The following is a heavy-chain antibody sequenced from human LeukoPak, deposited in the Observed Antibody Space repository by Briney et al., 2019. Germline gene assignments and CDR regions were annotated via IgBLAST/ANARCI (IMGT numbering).Heavy chain of an antibody. V-gene: IGHV3-66*02. J-gene: IGHJ6*02. CDR2: IYSGGST. D-gene: IGHD3-3*01. CDR3: ARGRYDTIFGVVINYYYYGMDV. CDR1: VFTVSSNY. Sequence: GGSLRLSCAASVFTVSSNYMSWVRQAPGKRLEWVSVIYSGGSTYYADSVKGRFTISRDNSKNTLYLQMNSLRAEDTAVYYCARGRYDTIFGVVINYYYYGMDVWGQGTTVTVSS.